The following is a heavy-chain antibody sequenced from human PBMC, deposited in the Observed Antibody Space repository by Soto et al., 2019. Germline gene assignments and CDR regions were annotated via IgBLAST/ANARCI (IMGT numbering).Heavy chain of an antibody. J-gene: IGHJ4*02. CDR3: ARHTPAISISDH. D-gene: IGHD2-15*01. CDR1: GGSISSGGYY. CDR2: IYYSGST. V-gene: IGHV4-39*01. Sequence: PSETLSLTCTVSGGSISSGGYYWSWIRQHPGNGLEWIGSIYYSGSTYYNPSLKSRVTISVDTSKNQFSLKLSSVTAADTAVYYCARHTPAISISDHWGQGTLVTVSS.